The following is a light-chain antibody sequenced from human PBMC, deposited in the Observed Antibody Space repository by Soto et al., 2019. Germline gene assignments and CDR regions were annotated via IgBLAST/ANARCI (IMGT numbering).Light chain of an antibody. Sequence: EIQMTQSPSSLSAFVGDRVTITCRASQSVNNHFKWYQQKPGKAPTLLIYATSGLQSGVPSRFSGSGSGTDFPLIISNLQPEDFATYYCQQTYTATHTFGQGTKLEIK. CDR3: QQTYTATHT. V-gene: IGKV1-39*01. CDR1: QSVNNH. CDR2: ATS. J-gene: IGKJ2*01.